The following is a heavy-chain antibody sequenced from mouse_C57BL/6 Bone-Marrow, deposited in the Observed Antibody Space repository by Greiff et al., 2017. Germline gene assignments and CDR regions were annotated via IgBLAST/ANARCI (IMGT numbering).Heavy chain of an antibody. Sequence: QVQLQQSGPGLVQPSQSLSITCTASGFSLTSYGVHWVRQSPGKGLEWLGVIWRGGSTDYNAAFMSRLSITKDNSKSQVFFKMNSLQADDTAIYYCAKNRAYGNFYFDYWDQGTTLTVSS. D-gene: IGHD2-1*01. V-gene: IGHV2-5*01. CDR2: IWRGGST. J-gene: IGHJ2*01. CDR3: AKNRAYGNFYFDY. CDR1: GFSLTSYG.